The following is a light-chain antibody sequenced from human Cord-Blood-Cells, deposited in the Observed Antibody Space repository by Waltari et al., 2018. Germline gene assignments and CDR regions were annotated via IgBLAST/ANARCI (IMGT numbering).Light chain of an antibody. J-gene: IGLJ3*02. CDR1: SSDVGGYNY. CDR2: DVS. V-gene: IGLV2-14*01. Sequence: QSALTQPASVSGSPGQSITISCTGTSSDVGGYNYVSWYQQHPGKAPKLMIYDVSNRPSGVSNRMSGSKSGNAASRTSSGLQAEDEAEYYCSSYTSSSTWLFGGGTKLTVL. CDR3: SSYTSSSTWL.